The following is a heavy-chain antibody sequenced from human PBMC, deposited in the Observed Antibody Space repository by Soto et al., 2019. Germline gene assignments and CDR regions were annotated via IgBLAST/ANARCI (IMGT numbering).Heavy chain of an antibody. Sequence: GGSLRLSCRTSGFTFSKSWMRWVRQAPGKGLEWIGRIRPNADGGTVEYAAPVKGRFVISRDDSANTMYLQMNSLDIGDTGVYYCTGAWVRGVVLRGWGVWGQGTAVTVSS. CDR2: IRPNADGGTV. J-gene: IGHJ6*02. D-gene: IGHD3-10*01. V-gene: IGHV3-15*01. CDR1: GFTFSKSW. CDR3: TGAWVRGVVLRGWGV.